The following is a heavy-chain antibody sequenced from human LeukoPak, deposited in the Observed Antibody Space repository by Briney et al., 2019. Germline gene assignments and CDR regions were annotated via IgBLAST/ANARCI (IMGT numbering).Heavy chain of an antibody. J-gene: IGHJ4*02. CDR3: ARAVPQYSSSWYAGVYYFDY. V-gene: IGHV4-4*02. Sequence: SGTLSLTCAVSGGSISSSNWWSWVRQPPGKGLEWIGEIYHSGSTNYNPSLKSRVTISVDKSKNQFSLKLSSVTAADTAVYYCARAVPQYSSSWYAGVYYFDYWGQGTLVTVSS. CDR1: GGSISSSNW. CDR2: IYHSGST. D-gene: IGHD6-13*01.